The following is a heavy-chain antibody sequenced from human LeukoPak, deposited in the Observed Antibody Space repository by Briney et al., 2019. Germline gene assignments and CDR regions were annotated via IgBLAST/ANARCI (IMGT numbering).Heavy chain of an antibody. V-gene: IGHV3-30*02. D-gene: IGHD5-18*01. Sequence: GGSLRLSCAASGFTFSSYGMHWVRQAPGKGLEWVAFIRYDGSNKYYADSVKGRFTISRDNSKNTLYLQMNSLRAEDTAVYYCAKDYGYSYGSFDYWGQGTLVTVSS. CDR2: IRYDGSNK. J-gene: IGHJ4*02. CDR3: AKDYGYSYGSFDY. CDR1: GFTFSSYG.